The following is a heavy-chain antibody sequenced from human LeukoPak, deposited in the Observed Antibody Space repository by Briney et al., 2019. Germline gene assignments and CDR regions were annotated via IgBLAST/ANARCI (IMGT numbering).Heavy chain of an antibody. CDR1: GGSISGYY. CDR3: ARDKETYYYMDV. CDR2: IYSSGST. J-gene: IGHJ6*03. Sequence: PSETLSLTCTVSGGSISGYYWNWIRQPAGKGLEWIGRIYSSGSTNSSPSLKSRVTMSVDTSKNQFSLELSSVTAADTAVYYCARDKETYYYMDVWGKGTTVTVSS. V-gene: IGHV4-4*07.